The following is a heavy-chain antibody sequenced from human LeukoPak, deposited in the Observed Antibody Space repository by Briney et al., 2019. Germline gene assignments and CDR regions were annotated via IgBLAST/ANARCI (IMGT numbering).Heavy chain of an antibody. V-gene: IGHV3-7*01. CDR1: GFTFSSYW. D-gene: IGHD2-15*01. Sequence: GGSLRLSCAASGFTFSSYWMSWVRQAPGKGLEWVANIKQDGSEKYYVGSVRGRSTISRDNAKNSLFLQINSLRAEDTGVYYCARVRSGVVVAASPRGWFVPWGQGTLVTVSS. CDR3: ARVRSGVVVAASPRGWFVP. J-gene: IGHJ5*02. CDR2: IKQDGSEK.